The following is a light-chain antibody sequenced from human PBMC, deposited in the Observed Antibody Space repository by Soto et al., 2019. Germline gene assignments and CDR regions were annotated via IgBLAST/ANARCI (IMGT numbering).Light chain of an antibody. CDR1: QIIGSS. Sequence: DIQMTQSPSTLSASVGDRVTITCRASQIIGSSLAWYQQKPGKAPKLLIYDASTLRSGVPSRFSGSESGTEFTLTTSSLQPDDSATYYCQHYYSYPYTFGQGTKLEIK. CDR3: QHYYSYPYT. CDR2: DAS. V-gene: IGKV1-5*01. J-gene: IGKJ2*01.